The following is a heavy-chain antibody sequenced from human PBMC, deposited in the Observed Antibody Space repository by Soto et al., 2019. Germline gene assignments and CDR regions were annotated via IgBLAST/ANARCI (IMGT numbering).Heavy chain of an antibody. J-gene: IGHJ5*02. CDR2: IDPSDSYT. D-gene: IGHD6-6*01. CDR1: GYSFTSYW. Sequence: GESLKISCKGSGYSFTSYWISWVRQMPGEGLEWMGRIDPSDSYTNYSPSFQGHVTISADKSISTAYLQWSSLKASDTAMYYCARHGIAARDWFDPWGQGTLVTVSS. CDR3: ARHGIAARDWFDP. V-gene: IGHV5-10-1*01.